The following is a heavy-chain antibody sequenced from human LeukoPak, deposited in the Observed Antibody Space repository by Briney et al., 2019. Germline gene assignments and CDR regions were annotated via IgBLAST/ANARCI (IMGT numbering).Heavy chain of an antibody. CDR2: ISGSGGHT. CDR1: GFTFSRSA. J-gene: IGHJ4*02. CDR3: AKEGRLTVAAVVVENYFDF. V-gene: IGHV3-23*01. D-gene: IGHD3-22*01. Sequence: GGSLRLSCVGSGFTFSRSAMSWVRLAPGKGLEWVSGISGSGGHTYYTDSVKGRFTISRDNSGTTVSLQMNSLTMDGTAVYFCAKEGRLTVAAVVVENYFDFWGQGTPVIVSA.